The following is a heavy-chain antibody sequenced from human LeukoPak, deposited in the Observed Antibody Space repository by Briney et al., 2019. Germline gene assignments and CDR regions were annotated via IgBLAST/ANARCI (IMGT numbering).Heavy chain of an antibody. D-gene: IGHD3-9*01. Sequence: PETLSLTCTVSGASMSDYYWSWIRQPPGKGLEWIGYIYYTGSTNYNPSLKSRVTMSVDTSKNQISLKLSSVTAADSAVYYCVRRVRYFGQNDYWGQGTLVTVSS. CDR3: VRRVRYFGQNDY. J-gene: IGHJ4*02. CDR1: GASMSDYY. V-gene: IGHV4-59*08. CDR2: IYYTGST.